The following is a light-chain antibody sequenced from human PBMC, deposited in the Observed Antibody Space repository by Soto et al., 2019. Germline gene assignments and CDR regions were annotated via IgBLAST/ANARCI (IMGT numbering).Light chain of an antibody. CDR3: CSCTSITTLGV. CDR1: SSDVGGHNY. V-gene: IGLV2-14*01. CDR2: EVS. Sequence: QSALTQSPSASGSPGQSVTISCTGTSSDVGGHNYVSWYQQHPGKAPKLIIYEVSHRPSGVSNRFSGSKSGNTASLTISGLQAEDEADYFCCSCTSITTLGVFGGGTKLTVL. J-gene: IGLJ2*01.